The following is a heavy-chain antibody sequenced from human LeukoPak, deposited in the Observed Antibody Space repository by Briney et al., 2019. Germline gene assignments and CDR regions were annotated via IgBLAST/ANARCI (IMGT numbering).Heavy chain of an antibody. V-gene: IGHV3-48*03. CDR2: ISSTGNTK. J-gene: IGHJ4*02. CDR1: GSTFSSYE. D-gene: IGHD1-26*01. CDR3: ARLSGSYNYFDY. Sequence: RTGGSLRLSCAASGSTFSSYEMNWVRQAPGKGLEWVSYISSTGNTKYYADSVKGRFTISRDNAKNSLYLQMNSLRAEDTAVYYCARLSGSYNYFDYWGQGTLVTVSS.